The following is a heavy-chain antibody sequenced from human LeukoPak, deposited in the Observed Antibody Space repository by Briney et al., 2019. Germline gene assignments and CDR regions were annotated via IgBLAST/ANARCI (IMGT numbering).Heavy chain of an antibody. V-gene: IGHV6-1*01. CDR3: ARVKSVDDTYYYYYMDV. D-gene: IGHD3-9*01. CDR1: GDSVSSNSAA. J-gene: IGHJ6*03. CDR2: TYYRSKWYN. Sequence: SQTLSLTCAISGDSVSSNSAAWNWIRQSPSRGLEWLGRTYYRSKWYNDYAVSVKSRITINPDTSKNQFSLKLSSVTAADTAVYYCARVKSVDDTYYYYYMDVWGKGTTVTISS.